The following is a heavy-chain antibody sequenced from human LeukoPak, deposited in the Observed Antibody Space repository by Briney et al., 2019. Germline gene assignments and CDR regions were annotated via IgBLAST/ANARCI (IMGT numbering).Heavy chain of an antibody. J-gene: IGHJ4*02. D-gene: IGHD3-22*01. V-gene: IGHV4-34*01. CDR2: INHSGSI. CDR3: ATLGEYYDTSGYYYN. CDR1: GGSFSGFY. Sequence: SETLSLTCAVYGGSFSGFYWSWIRQPPGKGLEWIGEINHSGSIYYNPSLKSRVTISADTSKNQFSLKLTSVTAADTAVYYCATLGEYYDTSGYYYNWGQGTLVTVSS.